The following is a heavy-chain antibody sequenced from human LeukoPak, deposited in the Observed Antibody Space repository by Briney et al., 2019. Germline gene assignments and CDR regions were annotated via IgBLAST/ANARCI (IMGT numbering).Heavy chain of an antibody. V-gene: IGHV4-31*03. CDR1: GGSISSGGYY. D-gene: IGHD4-11*01. CDR3: ARATVTVYYYGMDV. J-gene: IGHJ6*02. CDR2: IYYSGST. Sequence: SETLSLTCTVSGGSISSGGYYWSWIRQHLGKGLEWIGYIYYSGSTYYNPSLKSRVTISVDTSKNQFSLKLSSVTAADTAVYYRARATVTVYYYGMDVWGQGTTVTVSS.